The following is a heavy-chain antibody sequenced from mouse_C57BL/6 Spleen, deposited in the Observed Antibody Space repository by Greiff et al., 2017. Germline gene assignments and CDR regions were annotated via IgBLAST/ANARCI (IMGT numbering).Heavy chain of an antibody. CDR1: GYTFTSYW. J-gene: IGHJ3*01. V-gene: IGHV1-55*01. D-gene: IGHD2-1*01. CDR3: ARSPNYGNYGAY. CDR2: IYPGSGST. Sequence: QVQLKESGAELVKPGASVKMSCKASGYTFTSYWITWVKQRPGQGLEWIGDIYPGSGSTNYNEKFKSKATLTVDTSSSTAYMQLSSLTSEDSAVYYCARSPNYGNYGAYWGQGTLVTVSA.